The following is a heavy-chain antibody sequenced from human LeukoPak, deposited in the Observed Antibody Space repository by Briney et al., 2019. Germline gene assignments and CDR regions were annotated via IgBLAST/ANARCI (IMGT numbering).Heavy chain of an antibody. CDR1: GYTFTSYG. V-gene: IGHV1-18*01. CDR2: ISAYNGNT. Sequence: ASVKVSCKASGYTFTSYGISWVRQAPGQGLEWMGWISAYNGNTNCAQKLQGRVTMTTDTSTRTAYMELRSLRSDDTAVYYCASGDEAGYSSGWYAYWGQGTLVTVSS. D-gene: IGHD6-19*01. J-gene: IGHJ4*02. CDR3: ASGDEAGYSSGWYAY.